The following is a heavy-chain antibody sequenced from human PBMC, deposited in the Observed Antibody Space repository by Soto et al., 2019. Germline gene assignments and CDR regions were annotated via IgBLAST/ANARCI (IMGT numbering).Heavy chain of an antibody. CDR3: AKDRSHGDYGYHYTYMDV. Sequence: EVQLLESGGGLVQPGGSQRLSCAASGFTFSSYAMSWVRQAPGKGPEWVSAISASGSSTYYADSVRGRFTTSRDNSKKTLYLQMSSLRGEDTAVYYCAKDRSHGDYGYHYTYMDVWGKGTTVTVSS. J-gene: IGHJ6*03. D-gene: IGHD4-17*01. CDR1: GFTFSSYA. CDR2: ISASGSST. V-gene: IGHV3-23*01.